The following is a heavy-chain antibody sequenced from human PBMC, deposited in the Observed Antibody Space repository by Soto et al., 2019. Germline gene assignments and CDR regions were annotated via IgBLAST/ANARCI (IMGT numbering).Heavy chain of an antibody. CDR2: IYYSGST. CDR1: GGSISSSSYY. CDR3: ASLPPRIAVVKIELPT. J-gene: IGHJ5*02. Sequence: PSETLSLTCTVSGGSISSSSYYWGWIRQPPGKGLEWIGSIYYSGSTYYNRSLKSRVTISVDKSNNQFSLELRSVTAADTAVYYCASLPPRIAVVKIELPTWGQGILVTVSS. D-gene: IGHD2-15*01. V-gene: IGHV4-39*07.